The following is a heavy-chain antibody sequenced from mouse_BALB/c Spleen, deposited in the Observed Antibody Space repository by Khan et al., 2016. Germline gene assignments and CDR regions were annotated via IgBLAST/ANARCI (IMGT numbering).Heavy chain of an antibody. J-gene: IGHJ2*01. CDR3: PPSTSDYWYYFDY. D-gene: IGHD3-1*01. CDR1: GYSIPSHYS. CDR2: IHYSGST. Sequence: EVQLQESGPDLVKPSQSLSLTCTVTGYSIPSHYSWQWIRHFPGNKLEWMGYIHYSGSTNYNPSLKSRISITRDTSKNQFFLQLNSVTTEDTATYSCPPSTSDYWYYFDYWGQGTTLTVSS. V-gene: IGHV3-1*02.